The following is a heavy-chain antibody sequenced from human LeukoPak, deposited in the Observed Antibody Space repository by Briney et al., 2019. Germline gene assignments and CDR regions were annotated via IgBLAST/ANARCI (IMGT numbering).Heavy chain of an antibody. J-gene: IGHJ4*02. CDR2: ISSSSTYI. CDR3: ARGDPIYDFWSGGDY. CDR1: GFSFSSYT. D-gene: IGHD3-3*01. V-gene: IGHV3-21*01. Sequence: GGSLRLSCAASGFSFSSYTMNWVRQAPGKGLEWVSSISSSSTYIYYADSVKGRFTISRDNAKNSLSLQMNSLRAEDTAVYYCARGDPIYDFWSGGDYWGQGSLVTVSS.